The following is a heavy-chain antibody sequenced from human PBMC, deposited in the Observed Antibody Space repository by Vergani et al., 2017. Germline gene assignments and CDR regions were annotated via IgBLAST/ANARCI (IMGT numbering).Heavy chain of an antibody. J-gene: IGHJ4*02. CDR2: ISGSGGST. V-gene: IGHV3-23*01. CDR3: ARASRVHFDWLFLY. CDR1: GFTFSSYA. Sequence: EVQLLESGGGLVQPGGSLRLSCAASGFTFSSYAMSWVRQAPGKGLEWVSAISGSGGSTYYADSVKGRFTISRDNAKNSLYLQMNNLRAEDTAVYYCARASRVHFDWLFLYWGQGTLVTVSS. D-gene: IGHD3-9*01.